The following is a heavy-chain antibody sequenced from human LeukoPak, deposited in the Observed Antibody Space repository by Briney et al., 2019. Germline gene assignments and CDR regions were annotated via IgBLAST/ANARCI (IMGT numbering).Heavy chain of an antibody. D-gene: IGHD5-12*01. J-gene: IGHJ4*02. V-gene: IGHV3-7*01. CDR3: AREGESGYIYYFEY. CDR1: GFTFSSYW. CDR2: IKPDGSEI. Sequence: PGGPLRLSCAASGFTFSSYWMSWVRQAPGKGLEWVANIKPDGSEIYYVDSVKGRFTISRDDSKNTLYLQMNSLRAEDTAVYYCAREGESGYIYYFEYWGQGTLVTVSS.